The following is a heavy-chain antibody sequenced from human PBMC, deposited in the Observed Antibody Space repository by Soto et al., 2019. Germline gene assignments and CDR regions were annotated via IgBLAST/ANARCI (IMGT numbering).Heavy chain of an antibody. D-gene: IGHD2-21*01. Sequence: GGSLRLSCAASGFTFSSYGMHWVRQAPGKGLEWVAVISYDGSNKYYADSVKGRFTISRDNSKNTLYLQMNSLRAEDTAVYYFAKESLYRGVDCHLGIWAQGPLVTVSS. CDR3: AKESLYRGVDCHLGI. CDR2: ISYDGSNK. CDR1: GFTFSSYG. J-gene: IGHJ4*02. V-gene: IGHV3-30*18.